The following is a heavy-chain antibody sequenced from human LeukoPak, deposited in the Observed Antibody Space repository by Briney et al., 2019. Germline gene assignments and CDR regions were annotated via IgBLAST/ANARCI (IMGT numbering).Heavy chain of an antibody. D-gene: IGHD3-10*02. CDR1: GGSISSYY. CDR3: ARESTTRFYDY. J-gene: IGHJ4*02. V-gene: IGHV4-59*01. Sequence: SETLSLTCTVSGGSISSYYWSWIRQPPGKGLEWIGYIYYSGSTNYNPSLKGRVTISVDTSKNQFSLKLSSVTAADTAVYYCARESTTRFYDYWGQGTLVTVSS. CDR2: IYYSGST.